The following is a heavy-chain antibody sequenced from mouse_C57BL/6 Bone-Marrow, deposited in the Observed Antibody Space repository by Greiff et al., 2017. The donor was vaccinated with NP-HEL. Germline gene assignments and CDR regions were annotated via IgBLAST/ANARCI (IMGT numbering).Heavy chain of an antibody. V-gene: IGHV3-6*01. Sequence: ESGPGLVKPSQSLSLTCSVTGYSITSGYYWNWIRQFPGNKLEWMGYISYDGSNNYNPSLKNRISITRDTSKNQFFLKLNSVTTEDTATYYCARPSIYDGYSLDYWGQGTSVTVSS. J-gene: IGHJ4*01. CDR2: ISYDGSN. CDR1: GYSITSGYY. CDR3: ARPSIYDGYSLDY. D-gene: IGHD2-3*01.